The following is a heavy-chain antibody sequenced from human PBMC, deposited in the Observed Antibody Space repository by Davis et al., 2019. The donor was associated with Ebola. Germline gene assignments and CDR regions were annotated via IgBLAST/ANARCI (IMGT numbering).Heavy chain of an antibody. Sequence: ASVKVSCKASGYIFSNYDINWVRQASGQGLEWMGWISAYNGNTNYAQKLQGRVTMTTDTSTSTAYMELRSLRSDDTAVYYWARISTTFYPEIDYWGQGTLVTVSS. V-gene: IGHV1-18*01. D-gene: IGHD1-1*01. CDR1: GYIFSNYD. CDR2: ISAYNGNT. J-gene: IGHJ4*02. CDR3: ARISTTFYPEIDY.